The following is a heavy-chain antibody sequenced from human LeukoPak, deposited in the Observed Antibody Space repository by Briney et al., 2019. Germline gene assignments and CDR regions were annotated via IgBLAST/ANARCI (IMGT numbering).Heavy chain of an antibody. D-gene: IGHD2-2*01. J-gene: IGHJ3*02. Sequence: GGSLRLSCAASGFVFSAYEMNWVRQAPGKGLEWVSYISKSDDIIYYADSVKGRFTISRDNAKNSLYLQMNSLRDEDTAVYYCARGARYCTSTSCSSLRAVDIWGQGTMVTVSS. CDR1: GFVFSAYE. CDR3: ARGARYCTSTSCSSLRAVDI. CDR2: ISKSDDII. V-gene: IGHV3-48*03.